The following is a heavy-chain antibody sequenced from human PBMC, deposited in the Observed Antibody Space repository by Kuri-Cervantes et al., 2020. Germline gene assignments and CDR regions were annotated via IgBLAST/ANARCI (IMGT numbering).Heavy chain of an antibody. Sequence: GESLKISCAASGSTFSSYSMNWVRQAPGKGLEWVSSISSSSYIYYADSVKGRFTISRDNAKNSLYLQMNSLRAEDTAVYYCARGRGITIFGVVGDVWGKGTTVTVSS. CDR1: GSTFSSYS. CDR2: ISSSSYI. CDR3: ARGRGITIFGVVGDV. D-gene: IGHD3-3*01. J-gene: IGHJ6*04. V-gene: IGHV3-21*01.